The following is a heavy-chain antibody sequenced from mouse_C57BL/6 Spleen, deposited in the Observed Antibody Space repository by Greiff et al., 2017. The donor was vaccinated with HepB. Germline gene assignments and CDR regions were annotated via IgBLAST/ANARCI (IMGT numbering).Heavy chain of an antibody. CDR1: GFTFSDYY. J-gene: IGHJ1*03. V-gene: IGHV5-16*01. CDR3: ARSMGLRGYFDV. D-gene: IGHD2-4*01. CDR2: INYDGSST. Sequence: EVMLVESEGGLVQPGSSMKLSCTASGFTFSDYYMAWVRQVPEKGLEWVANINYDGSSTYYLDSLKSRFIISRDNAKNILYLQMRSLKSEDTATYYCARSMGLRGYFDVWGTGTTVTVSS.